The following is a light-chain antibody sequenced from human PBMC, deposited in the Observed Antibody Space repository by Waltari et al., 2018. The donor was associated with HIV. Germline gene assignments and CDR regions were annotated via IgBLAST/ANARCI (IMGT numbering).Light chain of an antibody. Sequence: QSALTQPAPASGSPGQSIPIPCTGTSGDVGGYNLVSWYQQHPGKAPKLMIYEVSKRPSGVSNRFSGSKSGNTASLTISGLQAEDEADYYCCAYAGSTTYVIFGGGTKLTVL. CDR1: SGDVGGYNL. CDR2: EVS. CDR3: CAYAGSTTYVI. J-gene: IGLJ2*01. V-gene: IGLV2-23*02.